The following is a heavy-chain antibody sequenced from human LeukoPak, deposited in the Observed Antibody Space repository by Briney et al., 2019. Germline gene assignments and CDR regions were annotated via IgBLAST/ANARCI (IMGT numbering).Heavy chain of an antibody. CDR2: INPYSGGT. Sequence: ASLKLSCKASGYSFSGYYMHWVRQAPGQGLEWLIWINPYSGGTNYEQTIEGSVTITSDTSMSTSYLELSRVTVDDTAVYYSARDRPSPYYDSSGYYALDYWGWGKGTLVT. CDR1: GYSFSGYY. CDR3: ARDRPSPYYDSSGYYALDYWG. J-gene: IGHJ4*02. V-gene: IGHV1-2*02. D-gene: IGHD3-22*01.